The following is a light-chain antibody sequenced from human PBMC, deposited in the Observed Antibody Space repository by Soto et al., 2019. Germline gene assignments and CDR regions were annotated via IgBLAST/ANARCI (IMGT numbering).Light chain of an antibody. Sequence: DIQMTQSPSSLSASVGDRVTITCRASQGVRNDLGWFQQKPGKAPKRLIYAASSLQSGVPSRFSGSGSGTEFTLTISSLQTEDFATYYCQQYNTYSTFGQGTRLEIK. J-gene: IGKJ5*01. CDR3: QQYNTYST. CDR2: AAS. V-gene: IGKV1-17*01. CDR1: QGVRND.